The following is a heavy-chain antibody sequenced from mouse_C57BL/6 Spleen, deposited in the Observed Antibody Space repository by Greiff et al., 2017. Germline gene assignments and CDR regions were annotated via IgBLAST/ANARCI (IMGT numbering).Heavy chain of an antibody. V-gene: IGHV3-6*01. CDR1: GYSITSGYY. D-gene: IGHD2-4*01. Sequence: EVQLVESGPGLVKPSQSLSLTCSVTGYSITSGYYWNWIRQFPGNKLEWMGYISYDGSNNYNPSLKNRISITRDTSKNQFFLKLNSVTTEDTATYYCASGDYDRFAYWGQGTLVTVSA. CDR2: ISYDGSN. CDR3: ASGDYDRFAY. J-gene: IGHJ3*01.